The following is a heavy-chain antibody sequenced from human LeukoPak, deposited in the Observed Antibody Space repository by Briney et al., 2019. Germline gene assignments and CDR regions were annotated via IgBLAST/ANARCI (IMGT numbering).Heavy chain of an antibody. J-gene: IGHJ4*02. CDR1: GGSIFSSSYY. V-gene: IGHV4-61*05. CDR3: ARQTGSGLFILP. CDR2: IYYSGST. D-gene: IGHD3/OR15-3a*01. Sequence: SETLSLTCTVSGGSIFSSSYYWSWIRQPPGKGLEWIGYIYYSGSTNYNPSLKSRVTISVDTSKNQFSLKLSSVTAADTAVYYCARQTGSGLFILPGGQGTLVTVSS.